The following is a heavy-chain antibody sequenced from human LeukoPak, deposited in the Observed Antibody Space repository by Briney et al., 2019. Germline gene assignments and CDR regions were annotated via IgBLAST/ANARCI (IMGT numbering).Heavy chain of an antibody. Sequence: GGSPRLSCAATGFPFMSYWVSWVRQGPGKGLEGGANIKQDGSEENFVDSVKGRFTISRDNSKKSLYLQLNSLRADCMVVYYCARGSSAGASLRHDYWGQGTLVTVSS. J-gene: IGHJ4*02. V-gene: IGHV3-7*05. CDR3: ARGSSAGASLRHDY. CDR2: IKQDGSEE. D-gene: IGHD1-26*01. CDR1: GFPFMSYW.